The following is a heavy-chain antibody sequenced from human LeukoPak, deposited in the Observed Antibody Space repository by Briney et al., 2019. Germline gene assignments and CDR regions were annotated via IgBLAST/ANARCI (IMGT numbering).Heavy chain of an antibody. CDR1: GYTFTGYY. D-gene: IGHD6-13*01. J-gene: IGHJ5*02. CDR3: ARDPASIAAAVRGWFDP. Sequence: ASVKVSCKASGYTFTGYYMHWVRQAPGQGLEWMGWINPNSGGTNYAQKFQGWVTMTRDTSISTAYMELSRLRSDDTAVYYCARDPASIAAAVRGWFDPWGQGTLVTVSS. V-gene: IGHV1-2*04. CDR2: INPNSGGT.